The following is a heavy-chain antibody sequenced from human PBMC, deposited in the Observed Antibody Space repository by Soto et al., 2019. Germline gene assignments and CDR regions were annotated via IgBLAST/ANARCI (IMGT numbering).Heavy chain of an antibody. D-gene: IGHD1-1*01. CDR1: GGSISSYY. V-gene: IGHV4-59*01. Sequence: SETLSLTCTVSGGSISSYYWSWIRQPPGKGLEWIGYIYYSGSTNYNPSLKSRVTISVDTSKNQFSLKLSSVTAADTAVYYCARDLGGTTHWGQGTLVTVSS. CDR2: IYYSGST. CDR3: ARDLGGTTH. J-gene: IGHJ4*02.